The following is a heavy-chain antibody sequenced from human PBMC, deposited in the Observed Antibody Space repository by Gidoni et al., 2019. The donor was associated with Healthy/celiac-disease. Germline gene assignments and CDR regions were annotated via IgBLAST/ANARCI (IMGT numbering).Heavy chain of an antibody. Sequence: EVQLMESGGGLVQPGGSLRLSCAASGFTFSSYWMHWVRQAPGKGLVWVSRINSDGSSTSYADSVKGRFTISRDNAKNTLYLQMNSLRAEDTAVYYCASIAARRGSYYYYYMDVWGKGTTVTVSS. CDR3: ASIAARRGSYYYYYMDV. CDR1: GFTFSSYW. V-gene: IGHV3-74*01. J-gene: IGHJ6*03. CDR2: INSDGSST. D-gene: IGHD6-6*01.